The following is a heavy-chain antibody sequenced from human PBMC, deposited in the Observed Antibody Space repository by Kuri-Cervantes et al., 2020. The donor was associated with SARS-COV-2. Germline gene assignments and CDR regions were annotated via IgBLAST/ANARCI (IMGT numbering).Heavy chain of an antibody. V-gene: IGHV3-48*03. CDR3: APPVGGNSVPST. D-gene: IGHD4-23*01. CDR1: GFTFSNYW. Sequence: LSLTCAASGFTFSNYWMHWVRQAPGKGLEWVSYISSSGSTIYYTDSVKGRFTISRDNAKNSLYLQMNSLRAEDTAVYYCAPPVGGNSVPSTWGQGTLVTVSS. CDR2: ISSSGSTI. J-gene: IGHJ5*02.